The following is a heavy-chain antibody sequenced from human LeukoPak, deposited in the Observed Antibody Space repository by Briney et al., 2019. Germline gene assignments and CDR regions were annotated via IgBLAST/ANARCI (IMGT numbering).Heavy chain of an antibody. V-gene: IGHV4-34*01. CDR1: GGSFSGYY. D-gene: IGHD3-9*01. Sequence: SETLSLTCAVYGGSFSGYYWSWIRQPPGKGLEWIGEINHSGSTNYNPSLKGRVTISVDTSKNQFSLKLSSVTAADTAVYYCARTLRYFDWLLGNDYFDYWGQGTLVTVSS. CDR2: INHSGST. J-gene: IGHJ4*02. CDR3: ARTLRYFDWLLGNDYFDY.